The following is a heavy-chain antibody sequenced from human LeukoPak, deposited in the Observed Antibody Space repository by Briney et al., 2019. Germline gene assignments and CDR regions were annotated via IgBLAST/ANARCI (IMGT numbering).Heavy chain of an antibody. CDR1: GYTFTGHF. V-gene: IGHV1-2*02. J-gene: IGHJ6*04. D-gene: IGHD2-21*01. Sequence: ASVKVSCKASGYTFTGHFIDWVRQAPGQGLEWMGWINPESGGTRYTQKFEGRITMTRDTSISAVYMELSRLRSDDTAIYYCARDDVGGIADPIEYMDVWGKGTTVIVSS. CDR2: INPESGGT. CDR3: ARDDVGGIADPIEYMDV.